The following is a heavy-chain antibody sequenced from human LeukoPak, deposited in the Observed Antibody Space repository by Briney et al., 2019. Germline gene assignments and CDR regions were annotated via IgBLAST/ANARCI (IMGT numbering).Heavy chain of an antibody. J-gene: IGHJ5*02. V-gene: IGHV3-23*01. CDR2: ISGSGGST. CDR1: GFTFSSYA. CDR3: AKDPYYDFWSGYRVDNWFDP. Sequence: GGSLRLSCAASGFTFSSYAMSWVRQAPGKGLEWVSAISGSGGSTYYADSVRGGVTISRDNSKNTLYLQMNSLRAEDTAVYYCAKDPYYDFWSGYRVDNWFDPWGQGTLVTVSS. D-gene: IGHD3-3*01.